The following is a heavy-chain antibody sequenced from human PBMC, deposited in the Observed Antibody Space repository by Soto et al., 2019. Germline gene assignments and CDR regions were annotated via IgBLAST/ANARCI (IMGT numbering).Heavy chain of an antibody. J-gene: IGHJ6*03. Sequence: QVQLVESGGGVVQPGRSLRLSCAASGFTFSSYGMHWVRQAPGKGLEWLAVIWYDGSNKYYADSVKGRFTISRDNSKNTLYLQMNSLRAEDTAVYYCARDNPELIQLVTYYYMDVWGKGTTVTVSS. V-gene: IGHV3-33*01. CDR1: GFTFSSYG. D-gene: IGHD6-6*01. CDR2: IWYDGSNK. CDR3: ARDNPELIQLVTYYYMDV.